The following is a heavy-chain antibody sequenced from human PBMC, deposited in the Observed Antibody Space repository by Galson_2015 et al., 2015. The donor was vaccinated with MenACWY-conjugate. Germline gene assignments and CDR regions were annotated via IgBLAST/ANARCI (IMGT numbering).Heavy chain of an antibody. CDR3: ARIAAAVTEHYFDY. V-gene: IGHV3-7*01. CDR1: GFTLGTYW. Sequence: SLRLSCAASGFTLGTYWMSWVRQAPGKGLEWVANIEQGGSEKYYVDSVKGRFAISRDNAKSSLYLQMNSLRAEDTAVYYYARIAAAVTEHYFDYWGQGTLVTVSS. CDR2: IEQGGSEK. J-gene: IGHJ4*02. D-gene: IGHD6-13*01.